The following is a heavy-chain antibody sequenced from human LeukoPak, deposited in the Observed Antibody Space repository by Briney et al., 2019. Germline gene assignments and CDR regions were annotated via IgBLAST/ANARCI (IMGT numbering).Heavy chain of an antibody. CDR3: VRGGYYYGPSD. J-gene: IGHJ4*02. V-gene: IGHV4-4*07. D-gene: IGHD3-10*01. CDR2: TYTSGSI. CDR1: GGSISSYY. Sequence: SETLSLTCTVSGGSISSYYWSWILQPAGKGLEWIGRTYTSGSINYNPSLKSRVTMSVDTSKNQFSLKLSSVTAADTAVYYCVRGGYYYGPSDWGQGTLVTVSS.